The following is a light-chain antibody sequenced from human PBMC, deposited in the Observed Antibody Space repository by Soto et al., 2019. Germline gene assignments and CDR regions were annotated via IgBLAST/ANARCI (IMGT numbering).Light chain of an antibody. CDR3: CSYACSYTYV. J-gene: IGLJ1*01. CDR1: SSNVGSYNL. CDR2: EVS. Sequence: QSVLTQPASVSGSPGQSITISCTGTSSNVGSYNLVSWYQQHPGKAPKLMIYEVSKRPSGVSNRFSGSKSGNTASLTISGLQAEDEADYHCCSYACSYTYVFGPGTKVTVL. V-gene: IGLV2-23*02.